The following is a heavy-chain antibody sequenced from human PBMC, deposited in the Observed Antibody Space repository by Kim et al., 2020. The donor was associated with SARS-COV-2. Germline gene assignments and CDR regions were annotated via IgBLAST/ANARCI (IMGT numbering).Heavy chain of an antibody. Sequence: SETLSLTCTVSGGSISFGGYYWSWIRQHPGKGLECIGYIYYSGSTYYNPSLKSRVTISVDTSKTQFSLKLSSVTAADTAVYYCARDPGSGSYNVWGQGTLVTV. J-gene: IGHJ4*02. CDR3: ARDPGSGSYNV. D-gene: IGHD3-10*01. CDR2: IYYSGST. CDR1: GGSISFGGYY. V-gene: IGHV4-31*03.